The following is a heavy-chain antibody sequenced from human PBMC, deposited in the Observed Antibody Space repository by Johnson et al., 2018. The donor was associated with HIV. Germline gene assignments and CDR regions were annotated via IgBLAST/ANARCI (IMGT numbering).Heavy chain of an antibody. CDR3: ARNRISLWFREGAFDI. Sequence: QVQLVESGGGVVQPGRSLRLSCAASGFTFSSYGMHWVRQAPGNGLEWVAVISYDGSNNYYADSVKGRFTISRDNSRNTLYLQMNGLRAEETAVYYCARNRISLWFREGAFDIWGQGTMVTVSS. CDR1: GFTFSSYG. CDR2: ISYDGSNN. D-gene: IGHD3-10*01. J-gene: IGHJ3*02. V-gene: IGHV3-30*19.